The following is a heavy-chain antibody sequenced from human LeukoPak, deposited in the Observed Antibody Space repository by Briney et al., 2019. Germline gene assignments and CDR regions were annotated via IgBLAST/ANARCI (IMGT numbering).Heavy chain of an antibody. Sequence: GRSLRLSCTTSGFTFGNFAMTWVRQAPGKGLEWVGYIRAKAYGGTPEYAPSVKGRFSVSRDDSKSIAYLQMSSLRLEDTAVYYCTRGSGRYEFWGQGTLVTVS. J-gene: IGHJ4*02. CDR3: TRGSGRYEF. D-gene: IGHD2-15*01. CDR1: GFTFGNFA. V-gene: IGHV3-49*04. CDR2: IRAKAYGGTP.